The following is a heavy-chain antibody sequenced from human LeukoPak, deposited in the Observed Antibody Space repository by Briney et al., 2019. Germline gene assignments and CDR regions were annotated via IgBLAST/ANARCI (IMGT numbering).Heavy chain of an antibody. V-gene: IGHV4-34*01. Sequence: PSETLSLTCAVYGGSFSGYYWSWIRQPPGKGLEWIGEINHSGSTNYNPSLKSRVTISVDTSKNQSSLKLSSVTAADTAVYYCARGRIVVVVAATRGPSSYGMDVWGQGTTVTVSS. CDR2: INHSGST. CDR3: ARGRIVVVVAATRGPSSYGMDV. J-gene: IGHJ6*02. D-gene: IGHD2-15*01. CDR1: GGSFSGYY.